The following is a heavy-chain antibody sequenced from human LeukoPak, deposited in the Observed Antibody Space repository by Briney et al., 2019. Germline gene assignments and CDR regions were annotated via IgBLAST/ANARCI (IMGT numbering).Heavy chain of an antibody. V-gene: IGHV3-23*01. Sequence: GGSLRLSCAASGFTFSNYAMSWVRQAPGKGLEWVSGISGSGGSTYYADSVKSRFTLSRDNSKNTLYLQMDSLRVEDTAVYYCAKVGNNGYFDFWGQGTLVTVSS. CDR2: ISGSGGST. J-gene: IGHJ4*02. D-gene: IGHD1-26*01. CDR3: AKVGNNGYFDF. CDR1: GFTFSNYA.